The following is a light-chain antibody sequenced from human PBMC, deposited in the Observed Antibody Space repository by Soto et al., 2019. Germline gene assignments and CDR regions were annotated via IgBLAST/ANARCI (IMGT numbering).Light chain of an antibody. CDR2: EVN. V-gene: IGLV2-8*01. CDR1: SSDIGGYNY. J-gene: IGLJ2*01. CDR3: SSYAVGNTLL. Sequence: QSALTQPPSASGSLGQSVTISCSGASSDIGGYNYVAWYQQHPGKAPKLIIYEVNKRPSGVPDRFSGSKSGNTASLTVSGLQAEDEADYSCSSYAVGNTLLFGGGTKLTV.